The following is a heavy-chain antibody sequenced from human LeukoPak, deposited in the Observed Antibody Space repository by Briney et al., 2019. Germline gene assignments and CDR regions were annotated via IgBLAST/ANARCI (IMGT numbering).Heavy chain of an antibody. Sequence: ASVKVSCKASGYDFTGYYVHWVRQAPGHGFEWMGWVNPRNGGTRYAQNFQGRVTITGDTSITTAYMELGSLTSDDTAVYYCATGLQYGLWGVPYFYYMHAWGKGTTVVVSS. D-gene: IGHD3-10*01. CDR1: GYDFTGYY. J-gene: IGHJ6*03. CDR3: ATGLQYGLWGVPYFYYMHA. CDR2: VNPRNGGT. V-gene: IGHV1-2*02.